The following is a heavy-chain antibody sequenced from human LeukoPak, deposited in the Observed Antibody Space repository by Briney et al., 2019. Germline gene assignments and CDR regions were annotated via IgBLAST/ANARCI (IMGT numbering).Heavy chain of an antibody. Sequence: GASVKVSCKASGCTFINYAIHWVRQAPGQRLEWMGWINTGNGNTKYSQQFQGRVTISRDTSATTAYMELSSLTSEDMAVFYCARAVRYASGPLTDLLPYYFDSWGQGTLVTVSS. CDR3: ARAVRYASGPLTDLLPYYFDS. V-gene: IGHV1-3*03. D-gene: IGHD6-19*01. CDR2: INTGNGNT. J-gene: IGHJ4*02. CDR1: GCTFINYA.